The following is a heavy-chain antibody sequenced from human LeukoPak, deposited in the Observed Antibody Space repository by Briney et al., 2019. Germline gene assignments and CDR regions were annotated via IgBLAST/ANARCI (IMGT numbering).Heavy chain of an antibody. J-gene: IGHJ4*02. D-gene: IGHD2-15*01. CDR2: IYYSGST. V-gene: IGHV4-39*07. CDR3: ARVVVVAASPIDY. Sequence: PSETLSLTCTVSGGSISSYYWSWIRQPAGKGLEWIGSIYYSGSTYYNPSLKSRVTISVDTSKNQFSLKLSSVTAADTAVYYCARVVVVAASPIDYWGQGTLVTVSS. CDR1: GGSISSYY.